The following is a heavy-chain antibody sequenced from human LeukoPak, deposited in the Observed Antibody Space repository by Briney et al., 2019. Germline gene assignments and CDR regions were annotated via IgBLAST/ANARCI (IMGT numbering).Heavy chain of an antibody. CDR1: GFTFSSYA. J-gene: IGHJ4*02. Sequence: GGSLRLSCAASGFTFSSYAMHWVRQAPGKGLEWVAVISYDGSNKYYADSVKGRFTISRDNSKNTLYLQMNSLRAEDTAVYYCARAVRVRRVIDYWGQGTLVTVSS. CDR3: ARAVRVRRVIDY. D-gene: IGHD3-10*01. V-gene: IGHV3-30-3*01. CDR2: ISYDGSNK.